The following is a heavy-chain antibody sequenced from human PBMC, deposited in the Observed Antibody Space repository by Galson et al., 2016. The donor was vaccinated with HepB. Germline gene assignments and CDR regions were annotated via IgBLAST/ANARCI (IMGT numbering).Heavy chain of an antibody. CDR3: AREYCGGDCYNDAFDI. CDR1: GFTFSTYS. Sequence: LRLSCAASGFTFSTYSMNWVRQAPGKGLEWVSSISSSSSYIYYADSLKGRFTISRDNAKNSLYLQMNSLRAEDTAVYYCAREYCGGDCYNDAFDIWGQGTMVTVSS. CDR2: ISSSSSYI. D-gene: IGHD2-21*02. V-gene: IGHV3-21*01. J-gene: IGHJ3*02.